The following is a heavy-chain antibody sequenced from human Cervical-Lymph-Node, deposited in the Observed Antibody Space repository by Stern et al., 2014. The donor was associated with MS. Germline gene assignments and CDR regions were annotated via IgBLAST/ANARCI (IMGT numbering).Heavy chain of an antibody. D-gene: IGHD6-19*01. CDR3: TRAAGITASGSHFDY. J-gene: IGHJ4*02. CDR1: GFTVSSYS. CDR2: ISTSGVYK. Sequence: EVQLVESGGGLVKPGGSLRLSCAASGFTVSSYSMNWVRQAPGKGLEWVSSISTSGVYKYYADSVKGRFTISRDTAKNSLYLQMSSLRAEDTAVYYCTRAAGITASGSHFDYWGQGIRVTVSS. V-gene: IGHV3-21*01.